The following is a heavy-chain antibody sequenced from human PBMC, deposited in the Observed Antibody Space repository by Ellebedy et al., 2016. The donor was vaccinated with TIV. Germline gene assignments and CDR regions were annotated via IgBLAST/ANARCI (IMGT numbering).Heavy chain of an antibody. D-gene: IGHD5-18*01. V-gene: IGHV4-34*01. Sequence: MPSETLSLTCAVYGGSFSNYYWSWIRQPPGKGLEWIGEITHGGSTNYNPSLKSRVTISVDTSKNQFSLKLTSVIAADTAVYYCARWGIQPFDYWGQGTLVTVSS. CDR3: ARWGIQPFDY. J-gene: IGHJ4*02. CDR2: ITHGGST. CDR1: GGSFSNYY.